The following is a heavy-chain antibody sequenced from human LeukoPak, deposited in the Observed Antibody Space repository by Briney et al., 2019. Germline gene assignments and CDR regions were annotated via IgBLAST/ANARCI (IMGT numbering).Heavy chain of an antibody. J-gene: IGHJ4*02. CDR2: ISAYNGNT. Sequence: GASVKVSCKASGYTFTSYGISWVRQAPGQGLEWMGWISAYNGNTNYAQKLQGRVTMTTDTSTSTAYMDLSSLRSEDTAMYYCARRLGRSFDYWGQGTLVTVSS. V-gene: IGHV1-18*01. D-gene: IGHD2-21*01. CDR1: GYTFTSYG. CDR3: ARRLGRSFDY.